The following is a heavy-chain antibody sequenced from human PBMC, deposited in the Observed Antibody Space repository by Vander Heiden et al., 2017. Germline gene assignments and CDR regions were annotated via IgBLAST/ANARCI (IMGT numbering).Heavy chain of an antibody. Sequence: DVQLVESGGGLVRPGGSLRPPCAASGFTFSSYWMSWVRQAPGNGLEWVANIKQDGREKYYVDSVKGRFTISRDNAKNSLYLQMNSLRVEDTAVYYCARRIAASSTGGNFDSWGQGTLLTVSS. CDR3: ARRIAASSTGGNFDS. CDR1: GFTFSSYW. V-gene: IGHV3-7*01. CDR2: IKQDGREK. D-gene: IGHD2-8*02. J-gene: IGHJ4*02.